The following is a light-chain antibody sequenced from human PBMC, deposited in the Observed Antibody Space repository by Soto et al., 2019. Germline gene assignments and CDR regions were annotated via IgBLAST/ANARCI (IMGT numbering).Light chain of an antibody. CDR2: EVS. Sequence: QSALTQPPSASGSPGQSVTISCTGTSSDVGGCKFVSWYQQYPGKAPKLIIYEVSKRPSGVPDRFSGSKSGNTASLTVSGLQGEDEADYCCSSCAGSNNPYVFGTGTKLTVL. J-gene: IGLJ1*01. V-gene: IGLV2-8*01. CDR1: SSDVGGCKF. CDR3: SSCAGSNNPYV.